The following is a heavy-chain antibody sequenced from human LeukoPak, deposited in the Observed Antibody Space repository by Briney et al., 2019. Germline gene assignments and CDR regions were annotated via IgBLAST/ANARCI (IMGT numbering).Heavy chain of an antibody. J-gene: IGHJ4*02. CDR1: GGSISSGGYY. Sequence: SETLSLTCTVSGGSISSGGYYWSWIRQHPGKGLEWIGEINHSGSTNYNPSLKSRVTISVDTSKNQFSLKLSSVAAADTAVYYCARGRRYYYDSSGYYFDYWGQGTLVTVSS. D-gene: IGHD3-22*01. V-gene: IGHV4-31*03. CDR2: INHSGST. CDR3: ARGRRYYYDSSGYYFDY.